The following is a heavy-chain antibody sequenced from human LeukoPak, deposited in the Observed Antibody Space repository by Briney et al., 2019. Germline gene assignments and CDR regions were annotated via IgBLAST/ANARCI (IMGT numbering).Heavy chain of an antibody. CDR2: IYYSGST. CDR1: GGSISSYY. CDR3: ARVRLVTYYDSSGYYDY. V-gene: IGHV4-59*01. Sequence: PSETLSLTCTVSGGSISSYYWSWIRQPPGKGLEWIGYIYYSGSTNYNPSLKSRVTISVDTSKNQFSLKLSSVTAADTAVYYCARVRLVTYYDSSGYYDYRGQGTLVTVSS. D-gene: IGHD3-22*01. J-gene: IGHJ4*02.